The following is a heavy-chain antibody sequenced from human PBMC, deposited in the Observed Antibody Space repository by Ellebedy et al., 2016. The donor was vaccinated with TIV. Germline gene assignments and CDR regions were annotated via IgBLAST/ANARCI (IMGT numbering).Heavy chain of an antibody. D-gene: IGHD3-10*02. J-gene: IGHJ2*01. CDR3: ARASFYDVDLSGWYFDL. CDR2: INSGDKT. V-gene: IGHV3-66*01. CDR1: GFTVNYNY. Sequence: GGSLRLSCAPSGFTVNYNYMNWVRQAPGRGLEWVSLINSGDKTYYADFVRGRFTTSRDNSKNTLYLQMNSLRAEDTAVYYCARASFYDVDLSGWYFDLWGRGTLVTVSS.